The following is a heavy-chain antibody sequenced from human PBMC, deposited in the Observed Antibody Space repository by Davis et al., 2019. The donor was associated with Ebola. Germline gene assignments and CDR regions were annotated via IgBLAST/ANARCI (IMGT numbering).Heavy chain of an antibody. D-gene: IGHD3-10*01. V-gene: IGHV4-59*12. J-gene: IGHJ1*01. Sequence: SETLSLTCTVSGVSINTYYWSWVRQSPGKGLEWLGYMFYTGDTNYNPSLKSRVTISVDTSRNQFSLKLSSVTAADTAVYYCARGLSTMVRGVTHWGQGTLVTVSS. CDR2: MFYTGDT. CDR3: ARGLSTMVRGVTH. CDR1: GVSINTYY.